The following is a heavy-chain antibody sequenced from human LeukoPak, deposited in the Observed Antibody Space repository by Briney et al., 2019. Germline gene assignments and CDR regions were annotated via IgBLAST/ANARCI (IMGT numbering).Heavy chain of an antibody. CDR1: GGSISSYY. Sequence: SETLSLTCTVSGGSISSYYWSWIRQPPGKGLEWIGYIYYSGSTNYNPSLKSRVTISVDTSKNQLSLKLSSATAADTAVYYCARVGLHLVSPIDYWGQGTLVTVSS. D-gene: IGHD3-16*01. CDR3: ARVGLHLVSPIDY. V-gene: IGHV4-59*01. CDR2: IYYSGST. J-gene: IGHJ4*02.